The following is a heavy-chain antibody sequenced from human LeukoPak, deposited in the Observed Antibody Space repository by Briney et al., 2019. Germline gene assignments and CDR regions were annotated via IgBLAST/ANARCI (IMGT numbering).Heavy chain of an antibody. J-gene: IGHJ4*02. CDR2: INWNGGST. V-gene: IGHV3-20*04. Sequence: SGGSLRLSCAASGFTFDDYGMSWVRQAPGKGLEWVSGINWNGGSTGYADSVKGRFTISRDNAKNSLYLQMNSLRAEDTAVYYCARVRYRWLQLAPDYWGQGTLVTVSS. D-gene: IGHD5-24*01. CDR1: GFTFDDYG. CDR3: ARVRYRWLQLAPDY.